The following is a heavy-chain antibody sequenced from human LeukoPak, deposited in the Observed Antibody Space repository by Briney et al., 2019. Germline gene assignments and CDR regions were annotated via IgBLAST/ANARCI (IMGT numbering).Heavy chain of an antibody. CDR2: ISYDGSNK. D-gene: IGHD4-17*01. V-gene: IGHV3-30*04. Sequence: PGRSLRLSCAASGFTFGSYAMHWVRQAPGKGLEWVAGISYDGSNKYYADSVKGRFTISRDNSKNTLYLQMNSLRAEDTAVYYCARVSPNTVTTLQYFDYWGQGTLVTVSS. CDR1: GFTFGSYA. J-gene: IGHJ4*02. CDR3: ARVSPNTVTTLQYFDY.